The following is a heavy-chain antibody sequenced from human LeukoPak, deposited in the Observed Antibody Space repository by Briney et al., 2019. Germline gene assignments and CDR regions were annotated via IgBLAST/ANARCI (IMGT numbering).Heavy chain of an antibody. V-gene: IGHV3-7*01. D-gene: IGHD3-22*01. CDR2: IKQDGSEK. Sequence: GGSLRLSCAAPGFTFSSYWMSWVRQAPGKGLEWVANIKQDGSEKYYVDSVKGRFTISRDNAKNSLYLQMNSLRAEDTAVYCCASPLGGYLVGWCYWGQGTLVTVSS. CDR3: ASPLGGYLVGWCY. J-gene: IGHJ4*02. CDR1: GFTFSSYW.